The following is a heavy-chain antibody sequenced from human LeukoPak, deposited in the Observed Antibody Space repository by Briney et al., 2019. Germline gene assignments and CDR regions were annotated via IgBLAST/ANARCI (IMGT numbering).Heavy chain of an antibody. Sequence: GRSLRLSCAASGFTFSSYAMHWVRQAPGKGLEWVAVISYDGSNKYYADSVKGRFTISRDNSKNTLYLQMNSLRAEDTAVYYCARDLHNYDFWSGYAYYYCYYGMDVWGQGTTVTVSS. J-gene: IGHJ6*02. CDR3: ARDLHNYDFWSGYAYYYCYYGMDV. CDR1: GFTFSSYA. CDR2: ISYDGSNK. D-gene: IGHD3-3*01. V-gene: IGHV3-30-3*01.